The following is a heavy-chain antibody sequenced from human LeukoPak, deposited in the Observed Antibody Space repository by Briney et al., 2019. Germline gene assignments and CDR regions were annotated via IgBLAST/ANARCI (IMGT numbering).Heavy chain of an antibody. CDR1: GFTFSNYW. Sequence: GGSLILSCAASGFTFSNYWMHWVRQAPGKGLVWVSRINSDGTSTSYADSVKGRFTISRDNAKNTLYLQVNSLRAEDTALYYCAKRADYGGNSYDYWGQGTLVTVSS. D-gene: IGHD4-23*01. V-gene: IGHV3-74*01. CDR2: INSDGTST. J-gene: IGHJ4*02. CDR3: AKRADYGGNSYDY.